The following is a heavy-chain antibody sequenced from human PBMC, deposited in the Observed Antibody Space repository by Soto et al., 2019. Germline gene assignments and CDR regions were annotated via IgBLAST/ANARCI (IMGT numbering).Heavy chain of an antibody. CDR2: INSDGSST. J-gene: IGHJ4*02. D-gene: IGHD4-4*01. CDR1: GFTFSSYW. CDR3: ARAMTTLDFDY. V-gene: IGHV3-74*01. Sequence: GGSLRPSCAASGFTFSSYWMHWVRQAPGKGLVWVSRINSDGSSTSYADSVKGRFTISRDNAKNTLYLQMNSLRAEDTAVYYCARAMTTLDFDYWGQGTLVTVSS.